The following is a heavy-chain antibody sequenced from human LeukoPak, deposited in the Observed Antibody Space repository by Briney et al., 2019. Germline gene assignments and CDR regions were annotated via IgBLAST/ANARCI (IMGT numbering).Heavy chain of an antibody. V-gene: IGHV3-48*03. CDR1: GFTFSSYE. D-gene: IGHD5-24*01. J-gene: IGHJ4*02. CDR3: AKDIGRRDGYNYFDY. Sequence: GGSLRLSCAASGFTFSSYEMNWVRQAPGKGLEWVSYISSSGSTIYYADSVKGRFTISRDNSKNSLYLQMNSLRTEDTALYYCAKDIGRRDGYNYFDYWGQGTLVTVSS. CDR2: ISSSGSTI.